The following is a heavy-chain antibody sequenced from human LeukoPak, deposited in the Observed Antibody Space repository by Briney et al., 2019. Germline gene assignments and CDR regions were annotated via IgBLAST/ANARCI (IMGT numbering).Heavy chain of an antibody. D-gene: IGHD6-13*01. J-gene: IGHJ4*02. CDR1: GFTFSSYA. V-gene: IGHV3-30-3*01. Sequence: GRSLRLSCAASGFTFSSYAMHWVRQAPGKGLEWVAVISYDGSNRYYADSVKGRFTISRDNAKNSVYLQMSSLRAEDTAVYYCARVSSSWYVASPNYDYWGQGTLVTVSS. CDR3: ARVSSSWYVASPNYDY. CDR2: ISYDGSNR.